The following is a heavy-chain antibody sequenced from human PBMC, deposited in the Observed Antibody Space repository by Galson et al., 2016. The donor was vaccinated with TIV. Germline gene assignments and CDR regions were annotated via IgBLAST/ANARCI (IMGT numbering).Heavy chain of an antibody. J-gene: IGHJ4*02. V-gene: IGHV1-69*04. D-gene: IGHD5-12*01. CDR3: SSASHLVPTVHHY. CDR1: GGTFSSYD. Sequence: SVKVSCKASGGTFSSYDISWLRQIPGQGFEWMGRINPAVGLTKYAQRFQSRFTITAAYMELSSLRSEDTAVYYCSSASHLVPTVHHYWGQGTLVTVSS. CDR2: INPAVGLT.